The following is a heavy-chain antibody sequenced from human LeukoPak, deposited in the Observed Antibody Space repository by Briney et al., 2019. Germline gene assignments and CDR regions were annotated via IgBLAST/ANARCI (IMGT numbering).Heavy chain of an antibody. CDR3: ARGPSNYYGSGRGRGDC. CDR2: ISSSSSTI. CDR1: GFTFSSYE. V-gene: IGHV3-48*03. D-gene: IGHD3-10*01. Sequence: GGSLRLSCEASGFTFSSYEMNWVRQAPGNGLEWVSYISSSSSTIYYADTAKGRVTISRDNAKNSLYLQMNSLKAEDTAFYYCARGPSNYYGSGRGRGDCWGQGTLVTVSS. J-gene: IGHJ4*02.